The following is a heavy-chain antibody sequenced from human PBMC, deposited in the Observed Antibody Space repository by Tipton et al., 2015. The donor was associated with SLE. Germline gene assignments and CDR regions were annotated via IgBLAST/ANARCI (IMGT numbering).Heavy chain of an antibody. CDR3: ARGMIVVASFDY. Sequence: LRLSCAVSGYSISSGYYWGWIRQPPGKGLEWIGSIYHSGSTYYNPSLKSRVTISVDTSKNQFSLKLSSVTAADTAVYYCARGMIVVASFDYWGQGTLVTVSS. V-gene: IGHV4-38-2*01. J-gene: IGHJ4*02. D-gene: IGHD3-22*01. CDR1: GYSISSGYY. CDR2: IYHSGST.